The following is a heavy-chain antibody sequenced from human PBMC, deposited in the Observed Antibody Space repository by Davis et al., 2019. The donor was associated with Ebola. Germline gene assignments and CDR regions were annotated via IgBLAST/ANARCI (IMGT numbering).Heavy chain of an antibody. CDR1: GYTFTSYA. CDR2: INAGNGNT. J-gene: IGHJ4*02. CDR3: ARGNPPYSSSWYWVGDY. Sequence: AASVKVSCKASGYTFTSYAMHWVRQAPGQRLEWMGWINAGNGNTKYSQKFQGRVTITRDTSASTAYMELSSLRSEDTAVYYCARGNPPYSSSWYWVGDYWGQGTLVTVSS. D-gene: IGHD6-13*01. V-gene: IGHV1-3*01.